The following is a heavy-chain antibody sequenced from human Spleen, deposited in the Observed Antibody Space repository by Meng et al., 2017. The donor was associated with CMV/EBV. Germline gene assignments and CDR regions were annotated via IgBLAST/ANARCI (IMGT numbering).Heavy chain of an antibody. J-gene: IGHJ5*02. CDR1: GYTFTSYD. CDR2: MNPNRSNT. D-gene: IGHD3-22*01. V-gene: IGHV1-8*03. CDR3: ARGAYYDSSGYYYH. Sequence: ASGYTFTSYDITWVRQATGQGLDWMSSMNPNRSNTGYAQKFQGRVTITRNTSISTAYMELSSLRSEDTAVSYCARGAYYDSSGYYYHWGQGTLVTVSS.